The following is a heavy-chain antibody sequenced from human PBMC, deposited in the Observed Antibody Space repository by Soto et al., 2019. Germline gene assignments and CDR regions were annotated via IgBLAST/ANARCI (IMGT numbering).Heavy chain of an antibody. CDR1: GGSISSYY. Sequence: LSLTCTVSGGSISSYYWSWIRQPPGKGLEWIGYIYYSGSTNYNPSLKSRVTISVDTSKNQFSLKLSSVTAADTAVYYCARTQDSSGWYAEAFDIWGQGTMVTVSS. CDR3: ARTQDSSGWYAEAFDI. J-gene: IGHJ3*02. D-gene: IGHD6-19*01. V-gene: IGHV4-59*01. CDR2: IYYSGST.